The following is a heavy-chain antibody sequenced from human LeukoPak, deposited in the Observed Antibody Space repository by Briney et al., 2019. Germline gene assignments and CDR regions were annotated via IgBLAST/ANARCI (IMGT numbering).Heavy chain of an antibody. J-gene: IGHJ4*02. D-gene: IGHD2-8*01. Sequence: PGGSLRLSCAASGFTISNYAMSWVRQAPGKGLEWVSAISGSGGSTYYADSVKGRFTISRDNSKNTLYLQMNSLRAEDTAVYYCAILPQDIVLMVYAIVDYWGQGTLVTVSS. CDR3: AILPQDIVLMVYAIVDY. CDR2: ISGSGGST. CDR1: GFTISNYA. V-gene: IGHV3-23*01.